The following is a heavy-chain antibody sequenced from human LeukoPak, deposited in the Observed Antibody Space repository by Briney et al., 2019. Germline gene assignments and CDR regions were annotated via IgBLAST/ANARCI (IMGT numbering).Heavy chain of an antibody. CDR2: IRYDGTNN. CDR3: AKDPLAYNSGWYYFDY. J-gene: IGHJ4*02. V-gene: IGHV3-30*02. Sequence: GGSLRLSCVASRFTFSSYAMHWVRQAPGKGLEWVAFIRYDGTNNYYVDSVKGRFTISRDDSKNTLYLQMNSLRTEDTAVYYCAKDPLAYNSGWYYFDYWGQGTLVTVSS. CDR1: RFTFSSYA. D-gene: IGHD6-19*01.